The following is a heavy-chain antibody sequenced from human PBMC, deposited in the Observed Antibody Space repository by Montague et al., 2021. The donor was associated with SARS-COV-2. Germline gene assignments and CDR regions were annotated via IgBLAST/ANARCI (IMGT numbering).Heavy chain of an antibody. Sequence: TLSLTCAVSGASISNGGYTWSWIRRPPGKGLEWIGYIYQSGTTRYNPSLKSRVTMSVDKSKNQFSLQLTSVIAADTAIYFCARSMIQGGLNWFDPWGQGTLVTVSS. CDR2: IYQSGTT. D-gene: IGHD3-10*01. J-gene: IGHJ5*02. CDR3: ARSMIQGGLNWFDP. V-gene: IGHV4-30-2*01. CDR1: GASISNGGYT.